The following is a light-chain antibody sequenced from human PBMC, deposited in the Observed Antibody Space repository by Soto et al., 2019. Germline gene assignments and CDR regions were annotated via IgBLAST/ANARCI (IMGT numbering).Light chain of an antibody. CDR3: LQHDNYPQT. V-gene: IGKV1-17*01. J-gene: IGKJ1*01. Sequence: DTQMTQSPSSLSASVGDRVTITCRASQGIRNALDWYQQKPGKAPKRLIYVASSLQSGVPSRFSGSGSGTEFTLTISSLQPEDFATYFCLQHDNYPQTFGQGTKVEIK. CDR1: QGIRNA. CDR2: VAS.